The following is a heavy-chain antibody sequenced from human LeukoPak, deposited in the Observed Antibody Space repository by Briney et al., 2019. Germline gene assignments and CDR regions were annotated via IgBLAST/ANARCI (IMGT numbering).Heavy chain of an antibody. V-gene: IGHV4-59*01. CDR3: AREGTRHYFQH. CDR1: GGSISSYY. D-gene: IGHD2-2*01. J-gene: IGHJ1*01. Sequence: SDTLSLTCTVSGGSISSYYWSWIRQPPGKGLEWIGYIYYSGSTNYNPSLKSRVTVSVDTSKNQFSLKLSSVTAADTAVYYCAREGTRHYFQHWGQGTLVTVSS. CDR2: IYYSGST.